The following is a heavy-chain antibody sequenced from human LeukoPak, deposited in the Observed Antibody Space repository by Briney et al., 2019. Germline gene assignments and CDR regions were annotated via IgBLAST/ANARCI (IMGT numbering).Heavy chain of an antibody. V-gene: IGHV3-23*01. Sequence: GGSLRLSCAASGFTFSNYAMNWVRQAPGKGLEWVSAISGTGDSTYYADSLKGRFTISRDNSKNTLYLQMNSLRAEDTAIYYCAKLCSATCYLPIDYWGQGTLVTVSS. CDR3: AKLCSATCYLPIDY. CDR2: ISGTGDST. CDR1: GFTFSNYA. D-gene: IGHD2-2*01. J-gene: IGHJ4*02.